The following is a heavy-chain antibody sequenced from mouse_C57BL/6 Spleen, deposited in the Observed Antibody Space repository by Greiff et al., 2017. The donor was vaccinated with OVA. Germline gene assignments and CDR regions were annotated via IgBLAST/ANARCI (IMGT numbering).Heavy chain of an antibody. CDR3: ARDRDYGSSFFDC. D-gene: IGHD1-1*01. CDR2: ISYDGSN. V-gene: IGHV3-6*01. J-gene: IGHJ2*01. Sequence: DVQLQESGPGLVKPSQSLSLTCSVTGYSITSGYYWNWIRQFPGNKLEWMGYISYDGSNNYNPSLKNRFSITRDTSKNQFFLKLNSVTTEETATYYCARDRDYGSSFFDCWGQGTTLTVSA. CDR1: GYSITSGYY.